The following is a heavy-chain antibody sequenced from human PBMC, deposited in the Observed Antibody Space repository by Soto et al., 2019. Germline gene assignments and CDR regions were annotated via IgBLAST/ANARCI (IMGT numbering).Heavy chain of an antibody. D-gene: IGHD5-18*01. J-gene: IGHJ4*01. CDR2: IYYSGST. CDR1: GGSVSSGSYY. CDR3: ATGEDTAMEKIDD. V-gene: IGHV4-61*01. Sequence: SATLSLPCTVSGGSVSSGSYYWSWIRQPPGKGLEWIGYIYYSGSTNYNPSLKSRVTISVDTSKNQFSLKLSSVTAADTAVYYCATGEDTAMEKIDDWGHGTLVTVSS.